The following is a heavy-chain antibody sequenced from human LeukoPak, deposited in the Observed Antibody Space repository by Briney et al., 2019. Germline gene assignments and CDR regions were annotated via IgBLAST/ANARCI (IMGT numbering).Heavy chain of an antibody. V-gene: IGHV3-23*01. CDR2: ISGSGGST. D-gene: IGHD6-19*01. J-gene: IGHJ4*02. Sequence: GGSLRLSCAASGFTFSSYALSWVRQAPGKGLEWVSAISGSGGSTYYADSVKGRFTISRDNSKNTLYLQMNSLRAEDTAVYYCAKADSGWYFEYFDYWGQGTLVTVSS. CDR1: GFTFSSYA. CDR3: AKADSGWYFEYFDY.